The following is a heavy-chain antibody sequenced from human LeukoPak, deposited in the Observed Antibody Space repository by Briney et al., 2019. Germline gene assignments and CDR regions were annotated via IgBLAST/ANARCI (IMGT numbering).Heavy chain of an antibody. CDR1: GFTFEDYA. CDR2: ISWNSGSI. Sequence: GGAVGLFYAVSGFTFEDYAMHWVRGAPGKGLEGGSGISWNSGSIGYADSVKGRFTISRDNAKNPVYRQTNSLRAEDTALYYCTKDTKGQIAVVTDYWGPGTLVTVSS. CDR3: TKDTKGQIAVVTDY. J-gene: IGHJ4*02. D-gene: IGHD3-22*01. V-gene: IGHV3-9*01.